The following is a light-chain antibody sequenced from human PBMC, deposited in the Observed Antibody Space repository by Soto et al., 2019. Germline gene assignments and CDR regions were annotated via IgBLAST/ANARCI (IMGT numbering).Light chain of an antibody. J-gene: IGKJ2*02. CDR3: QQFDSVPCT. CDR1: QDIKNY. CDR2: NAS. Sequence: IQMTQSPSSLSASVGDRVTITCQASQDIKNYLIWYQQKPGKAPNLLIYNASSLGRGVSSRFSGSGPGTHFILTTSSHQPEDIATYYCQQFDSVPCTFGQGTKLEIK. V-gene: IGKV1-33*01.